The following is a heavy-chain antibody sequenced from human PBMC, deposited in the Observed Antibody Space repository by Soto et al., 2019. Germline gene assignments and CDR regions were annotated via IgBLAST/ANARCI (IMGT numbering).Heavy chain of an antibody. CDR2: ISGGSGTS. CDR3: ASHKQWPAVFDN. V-gene: IGHV3-23*01. CDR1: GFPFSTNA. Sequence: EVQLLESGGVLVQPGGSLRLSCAASGFPFSTNAMSWVRQAPGKGLKWVAGISGGSGTSDYADSVRGRFTISRENSKKTLYLQMNSLRAEDTAVYYCASHKQWPAVFDNWGQGTLVTVSS. D-gene: IGHD6-19*01. J-gene: IGHJ4*02.